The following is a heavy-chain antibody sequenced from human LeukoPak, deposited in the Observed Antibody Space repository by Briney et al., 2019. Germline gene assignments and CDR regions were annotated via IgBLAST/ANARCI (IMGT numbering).Heavy chain of an antibody. CDR1: GLTFSRFA. CDR2: ISDSGDTT. J-gene: IGHJ4*02. D-gene: IGHD1-1*01. CDR3: AKGHSAHGTGFDY. V-gene: IGHV3-23*01. Sequence: GGSLRLSCAASGLTFSRFAMSWVRQAPGKGLEWVSTISDSGDTTYYADSVKGRFIISRDNLKNTLYVQMNSLRVEDTAVYYCAKGHSAHGTGFDYWGQGTLVTVSS.